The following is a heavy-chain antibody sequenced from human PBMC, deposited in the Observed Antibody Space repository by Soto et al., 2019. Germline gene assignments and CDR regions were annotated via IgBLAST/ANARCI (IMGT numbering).Heavy chain of an antibody. CDR2: IYYSGST. D-gene: IGHD4-17*01. J-gene: IGHJ4*02. Sequence: SETLSLTCTVSDGSISSGDYYWSWIRQPPGKGLEWIGYIYYSGSTYYNPSLKSRVTISVDTSKNQFSLKLSPVTAADTAVYYCARSYGDYIDYWGQGTLVTVSS. V-gene: IGHV4-30-4*01. CDR3: ARSYGDYIDY. CDR1: DGSISSGDYY.